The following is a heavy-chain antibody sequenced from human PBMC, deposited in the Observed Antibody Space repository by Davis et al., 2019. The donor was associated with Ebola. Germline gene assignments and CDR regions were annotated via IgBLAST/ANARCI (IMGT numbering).Heavy chain of an antibody. V-gene: IGHV4-59*08. CDR3: SSGRMREYQLIDWFDP. CDR1: GGSTSSYY. J-gene: IGHJ5*02. CDR2: TYYSGST. Sequence: SETLSLTCTVSGGSTSSYYWSCIRQPPANGLEWIGYTYYSGSTNYNPFLKSRVTKSVDTSKNQFTLKLSSVTAADTAVYYCSSGRMREYQLIDWFDPWGQGTLVTVSS. D-gene: IGHD2-2*01.